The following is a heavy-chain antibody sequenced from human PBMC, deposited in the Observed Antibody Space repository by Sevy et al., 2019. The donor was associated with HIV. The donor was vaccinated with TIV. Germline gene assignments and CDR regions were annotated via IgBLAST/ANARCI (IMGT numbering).Heavy chain of an antibody. CDR1: GGTFSSYA. V-gene: IGHV1-69*13. CDR3: ARDLIVVAAGPSWGFDP. J-gene: IGHJ5*02. D-gene: IGHD2-15*01. Sequence: ASVKVSCKASGGTFSSYAISWVRQAPGQGLEWMGGIIPSFGTANYAQMFQGRVTITADESTSTAYMELSSLRSEDTAVYYCARDLIVVAAGPSWGFDPWGQGTLVTVSS. CDR2: IIPSFGTA.